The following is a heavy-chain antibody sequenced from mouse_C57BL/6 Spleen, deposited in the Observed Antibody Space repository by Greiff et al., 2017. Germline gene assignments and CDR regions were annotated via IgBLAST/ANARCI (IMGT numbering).Heavy chain of an antibody. J-gene: IGHJ2*01. CDR1: GYAFSSSW. CDR2: IYPGDGDT. CDR3: ARKITTVVASFDY. D-gene: IGHD1-1*01. V-gene: IGHV1-82*01. Sequence: QVQLQQSGPELVKPGAPVKISCKASGYAFSSSWMNWVKQRPGKGLEWIGRIYPGDGDTNYNGKFKGKATLTADKSSSTAYMQLSSLTSEDSAVYFCARKITTVVASFDYWGQGTTLTVSS.